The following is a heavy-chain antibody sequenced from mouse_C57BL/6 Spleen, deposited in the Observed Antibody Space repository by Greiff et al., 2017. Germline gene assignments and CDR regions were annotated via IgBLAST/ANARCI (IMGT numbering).Heavy chain of an antibody. CDR2: IIPNNGGT. J-gene: IGHJ4*01. V-gene: IGHV1-18*01. D-gene: IGHD4-1*01. CDR3: ARLGLGRGNYYAMDY. Sequence: EVKLMESGPELVKPGASVKIPCKASGYTFTDYNMDWVKQSHGKSLEWIGDIIPNNGGTIYNQKFKGKATLTVDKSSSTAYMELRSLTSEDTAVYYCARLGLGRGNYYAMDYWGQGTSVTVSS. CDR1: GYTFTDYN.